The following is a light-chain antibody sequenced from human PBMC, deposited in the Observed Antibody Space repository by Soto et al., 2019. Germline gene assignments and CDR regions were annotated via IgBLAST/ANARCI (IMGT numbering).Light chain of an antibody. CDR3: QQYNSYSPLFT. J-gene: IGKJ3*01. V-gene: IGKV1-5*01. Sequence: DIQMTQSPSTLSASVGDRVTITCRASQSISSWLAWYQQKPGKAPKLLIYDASSLESGVPSRFSGSGSGTEFTLTISSLQPDDFATYYCQQYNSYSPLFTFGTGTKVDIK. CDR1: QSISSW. CDR2: DAS.